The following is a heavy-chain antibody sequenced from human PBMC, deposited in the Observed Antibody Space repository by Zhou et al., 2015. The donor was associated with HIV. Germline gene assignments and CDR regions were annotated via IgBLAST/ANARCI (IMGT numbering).Heavy chain of an antibody. CDR2: IGTAGDT. Sequence: EVQLVESGGGLVQPGGSLRLSCAASGFTFSSYDMHWVRQATGKGLEWVSAIGTAGDTYYPGSVKGRFTISRENAKNSLYLQMNSLRAGDTAVYYCARVGNDGWFDPWGQGTLVTVSS. CDR3: ARVGNDGWFDP. CDR1: GFTFSSYD. J-gene: IGHJ5*02. D-gene: IGHD1-1*01. V-gene: IGHV3-13*01.